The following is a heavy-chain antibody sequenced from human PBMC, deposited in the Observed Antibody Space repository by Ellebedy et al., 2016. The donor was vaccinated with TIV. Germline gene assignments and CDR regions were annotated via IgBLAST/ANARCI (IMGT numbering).Heavy chain of an antibody. D-gene: IGHD3-16*02. CDR1: GFTFSSYS. J-gene: IGHJ4*02. Sequence: GGSLRLSXAASGFTFSSYSMNWVRQAPGKGLEWASSISSSSSYIYYADSVKGRFTISRDNAKNSLYLQMNSLRAEDTAVYYCARGFGELSPDYWGQGTLVTVSS. V-gene: IGHV3-21*01. CDR3: ARGFGELSPDY. CDR2: ISSSSSYI.